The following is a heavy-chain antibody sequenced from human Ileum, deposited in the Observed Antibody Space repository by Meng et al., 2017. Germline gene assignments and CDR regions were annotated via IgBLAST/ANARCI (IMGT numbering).Heavy chain of an antibody. CDR1: GITVTNAW. CDR3: TTLSS. J-gene: IGHJ5*02. V-gene: IGHV3-15*01. Sequence: GESLKISCAASGITVTNAWMFWVRQAPGKGLEWVGRIRSESAGGATNYPAPVTGRFTVSRDGSKNLLYLQMNSLKTEDTGVYYCTTLSSWGQGTRVTVSS. CDR2: IRSESAGGAT.